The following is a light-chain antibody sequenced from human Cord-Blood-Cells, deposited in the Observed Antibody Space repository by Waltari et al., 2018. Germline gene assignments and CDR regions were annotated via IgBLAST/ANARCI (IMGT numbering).Light chain of an antibody. V-gene: IGKV1-39*01. CDR2: AAS. Sequence: DIQMTQSPSSLSASVGDRVTITCRASQSISSYLNWYQQKPGKAPKLLIYAASSLQSGVPSRSSGSGSGTDFTLTISSLQPEDFATYYCQQSYSTPWTFGQRTKVEIK. CDR1: QSISSY. CDR3: QQSYSTPWT. J-gene: IGKJ1*01.